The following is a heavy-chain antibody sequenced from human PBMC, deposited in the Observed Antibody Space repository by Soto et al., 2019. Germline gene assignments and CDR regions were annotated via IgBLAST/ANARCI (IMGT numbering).Heavy chain of an antibody. V-gene: IGHV4-39*01. CDR1: GGSISSSSYY. Sequence: QLQLQESGPGLVKPSETLSLTCIVSGGSISSSSYYWGWIRQPPGKGLEWIGSIYYTGSTYYNPSLKSRVTISVDTSKNQFSLKLSSVTAADTAVFYCARHLTLSSGLDYWGQGTLVTVSS. CDR2: IYYTGST. J-gene: IGHJ4*02. CDR3: ARHLTLSSGLDY. D-gene: IGHD6-19*01.